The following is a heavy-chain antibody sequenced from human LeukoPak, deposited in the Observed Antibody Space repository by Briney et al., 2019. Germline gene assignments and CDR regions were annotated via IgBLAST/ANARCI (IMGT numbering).Heavy chain of an antibody. Sequence: GGSLRLSCTASGFTFSTYAVSWVRQTPGKGLEWVGGIKSKTDGETTDYAAPVKGRFTISRDDSKTTLYLQMNSLKTEDTALYYCIWNDAGDHWGQGTLVTVSS. D-gene: IGHD1-1*01. CDR1: GFTFSTYA. CDR3: IWNDAGDH. J-gene: IGHJ4*02. V-gene: IGHV3-15*01. CDR2: IKSKTDGETT.